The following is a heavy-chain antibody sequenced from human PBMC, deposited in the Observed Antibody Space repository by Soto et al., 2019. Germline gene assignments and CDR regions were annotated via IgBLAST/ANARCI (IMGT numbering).Heavy chain of an antibody. Sequence: QVQLQESGPGLVKPSQTLSLTCTVSGCSISSGGYYWSWIRQHPGKGLEWIGYLYYSGSTYYNPSLKSRVTISVDTSKNQFSLKLSSVTAADTAVYYCARLNHDYHPPIYYFDYWGQGTLVTVSS. CDR2: LYYSGST. J-gene: IGHJ4*02. CDR1: GCSISSGGYY. D-gene: IGHD4-17*01. CDR3: ARLNHDYHPPIYYFDY. V-gene: IGHV4-31*03.